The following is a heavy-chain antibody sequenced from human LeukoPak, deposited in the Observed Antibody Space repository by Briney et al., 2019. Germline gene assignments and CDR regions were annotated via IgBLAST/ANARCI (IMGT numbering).Heavy chain of an antibody. CDR3: ARCYPEMFDP. J-gene: IGHJ5*02. D-gene: IGHD1-14*01. V-gene: IGHV4-59*01. CDR2: IYYSGST. CDR1: GGSISSYY. Sequence: KASETLSLTCTVSGGSISSYYWSWIRQPPGKGLEWIGYIYYSGSTNYNPSLKSRVTISVDTSKNQFSLKLSSVTAADTAVYYCARCYPEMFDPWGQGTLVTVSS.